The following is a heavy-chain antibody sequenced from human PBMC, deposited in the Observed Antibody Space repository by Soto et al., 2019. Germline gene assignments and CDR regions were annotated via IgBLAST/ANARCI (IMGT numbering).Heavy chain of an antibody. D-gene: IGHD3-10*01. CDR1: GDSINSGYY. CDR3: ARAVGGSGSYYNTYYYYYGMDV. J-gene: IGHJ6*02. CDR2: IYQSGST. Sequence: KPSETLSLTCAVSGDSINSGYYWGWIRQPPGKGLEWIGSIYQSGSTYYNPSLKSRVTISVDTSKNQFSLKLSSVTAADTAVYYCARAVGGSGSYYNTYYYYYGMDVWGQGTTVTVSS. V-gene: IGHV4-38-2*01.